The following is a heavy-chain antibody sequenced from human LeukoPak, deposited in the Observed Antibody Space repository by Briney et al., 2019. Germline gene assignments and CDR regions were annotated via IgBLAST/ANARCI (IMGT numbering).Heavy chain of an antibody. V-gene: IGHV7-4-1*02. J-gene: IGHJ5*02. Sequence: ASVKVSCKASGYSFTSYSINWVRQAPGQGLEWLGWINTNSGKSTYAQGLIGQFVFSLETSVSTAYLQISSLKAEDTAVYYCARRPYSGSYYARYRGFDPWGQGTLVTVSS. CDR1: GYSFTSYS. CDR2: INTNSGKS. CDR3: ARRPYSGSYYARYRGFDP. D-gene: IGHD1-26*01.